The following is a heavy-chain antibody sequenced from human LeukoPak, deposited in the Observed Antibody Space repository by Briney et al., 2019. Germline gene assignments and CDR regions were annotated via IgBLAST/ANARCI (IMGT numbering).Heavy chain of an antibody. CDR3: ARRNYYYDSSGPTEGAYYYYYMDV. CDR1: GFTFSSYW. V-gene: IGHV3-7*01. CDR2: IKEDGSEK. Sequence: GGSLRLSCAASGFTFSSYWMSWVRQAPGKGLEWVANIKEDGSEKYYVDSVKGRFTISRDNAKNSLYLQMNSLRAEDTAVYYCARRNYYYDSSGPTEGAYYYYYMDVWGKGTTVTISS. D-gene: IGHD3-22*01. J-gene: IGHJ6*03.